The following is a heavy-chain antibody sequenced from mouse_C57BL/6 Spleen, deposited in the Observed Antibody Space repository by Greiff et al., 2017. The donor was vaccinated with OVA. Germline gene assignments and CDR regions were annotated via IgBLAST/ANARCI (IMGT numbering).Heavy chain of an antibody. CDR2: IRNKANGYTT. D-gene: IGHD2-3*01. V-gene: IGHV7-3*01. CDR1: GFTFTDYY. CDR3: ARWDGYYGYFDV. J-gene: IGHJ1*03. Sequence: EVLLVESGGGLVQPGGSLSLSCAASGFTFTDYYMSWVRQPPGKALEWLGFIRNKANGYTTEYSASVKGRFTISRDNSKSILYLQMNALRAEDSATYYCARWDGYYGYFDVWGTGTTVTVSS.